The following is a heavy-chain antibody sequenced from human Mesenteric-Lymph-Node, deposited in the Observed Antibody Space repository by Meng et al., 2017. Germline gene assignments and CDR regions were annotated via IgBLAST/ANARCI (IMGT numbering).Heavy chain of an antibody. V-gene: IGHV1-69*01. D-gene: IGHD3-10*01. CDR3: ARSITMVRGDAAFDY. CDR2: IIPIFGTA. CDR1: GGTFSSYA. Sequence: QGKLVQSGAGVRKPGSSVKVSCKASGGTFSSYAISWVRQAPGQGLEWMGGIIPIFGTANYAQKFQGRVTITADESTSTAYMELSSLRSEDTAVYYCARSITMVRGDAAFDYWGQGTLVTVSS. J-gene: IGHJ4*02.